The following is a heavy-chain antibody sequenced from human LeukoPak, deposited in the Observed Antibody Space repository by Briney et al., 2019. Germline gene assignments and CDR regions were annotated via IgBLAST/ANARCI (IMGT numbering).Heavy chain of an antibody. V-gene: IGHV1-69*13. D-gene: IGHD2-2*02. Sequence: SVKVSCKASGGTFSSYAISWVRQAPGQGLEWMGGIIPIFGTANYAQKFQGRVTITADESTSTANMELSSLRSEDTAVYYCARDNREYCSSTSCYIALDYWGQGTLVTVSS. J-gene: IGHJ4*02. CDR1: GGTFSSYA. CDR3: ARDNREYCSSTSCYIALDY. CDR2: IIPIFGTA.